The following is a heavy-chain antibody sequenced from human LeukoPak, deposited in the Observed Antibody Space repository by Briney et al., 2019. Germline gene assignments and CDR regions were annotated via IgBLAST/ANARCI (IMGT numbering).Heavy chain of an antibody. CDR2: ISGSGGST. CDR1: GFTFSSYA. Sequence: GGTLRLSCAVSGFTFSSYAMTWARQAPGKGLEWVSAISGSGGSTYYADSVKGRFTISRDNSKNTLYLQMNSLRAEDTAVYYCTRGRRATHDYWGQGTLVTVSS. D-gene: IGHD1-26*01. J-gene: IGHJ4*02. CDR3: TRGRRATHDY. V-gene: IGHV3-23*01.